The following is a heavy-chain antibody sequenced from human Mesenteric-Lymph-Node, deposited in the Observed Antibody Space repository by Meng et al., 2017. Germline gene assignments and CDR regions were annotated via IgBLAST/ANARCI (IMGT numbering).Heavy chain of an antibody. J-gene: IGHJ4*02. V-gene: IGHV3-66*01. D-gene: IGHD2-21*01. Sequence: EVQLVESGGGLVQPGGALRLACVASGLTVCRKYMSWVRQAPGKGLEWVSLMYSGGTTSYADSVKGRFTILRDNSKNTLYLQMNNLRAEDTAIYYCASRDIYSFDFWGQGTLVTVSS. CDR3: ASRDIYSFDF. CDR1: GLTVCRKY. CDR2: MYSGGTT.